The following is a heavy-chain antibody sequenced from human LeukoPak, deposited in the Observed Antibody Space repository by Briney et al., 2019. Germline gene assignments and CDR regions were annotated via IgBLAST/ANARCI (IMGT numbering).Heavy chain of an antibody. Sequence: GWSLTLSCPPSGFTFSSYEMNWVRQAPGRGLEWVSYISSSGSTIYYADSVKGRSTISRHNAKNSLYLQMNSLRAEGTAAYYCARVPTGAGAGVVLLDVWGKGTTVTVSS. CDR3: ARVPTGAGAGVVLLDV. CDR2: ISSSGSTI. CDR1: GFTFSSYE. V-gene: IGHV3-48*03. D-gene: IGHD4-11*01. J-gene: IGHJ6*04.